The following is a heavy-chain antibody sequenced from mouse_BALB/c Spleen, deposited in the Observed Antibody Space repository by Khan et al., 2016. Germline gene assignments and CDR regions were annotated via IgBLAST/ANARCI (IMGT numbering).Heavy chain of an antibody. CDR2: ISTYSGNT. J-gene: IGHJ4*01. V-gene: IGHV1S137*01. CDR1: GYTFTDYA. D-gene: IGHD2-1*01. CDR3: ARSPGNCYYYAMDY. Sequence: QVQLQQSGPELVRPGVSVKISCKGSGYTFTDYAMHWVKQSHAKSLEWIGVISTYSGNTNYNQKFKGKATMTVEKSSSTAYMELARLTSEDSDIYCCARSPGNCYYYAMDYWGQGTSVTVSS.